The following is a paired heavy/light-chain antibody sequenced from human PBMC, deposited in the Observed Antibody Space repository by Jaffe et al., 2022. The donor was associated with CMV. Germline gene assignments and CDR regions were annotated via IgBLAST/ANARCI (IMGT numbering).Heavy chain of an antibody. CDR3: ARSPPEYCSGGSCYIAFDI. J-gene: IGHJ3*02. CDR2: IKQDGSEK. Sequence: EVQLVESGGGLVQPGGSLRLSCAASGFTFSSYWMSWVRQAPGKGLEWVANIKQDGSEKYYVDSVKGRFTISRDNAKNSLYLQMNSLRAEDTAVYYCARSPPEYCSGGSCYIAFDIWGQGTMVTVSS. D-gene: IGHD2-15*01. V-gene: IGHV3-7*03. CDR1: GFTFSSYW.
Light chain of an antibody. Sequence: DIQMTQSPSSLSASVGDRVTITCRASQSISSYLNWYQQKPGKAPKLLIYAASSLQSGVPSRFSGSGSGTDFTLTISSLQPEDFATYYCQQSYSTLRWTFGQGTKVEIK. CDR2: AAS. CDR3: QQSYSTLRWT. V-gene: IGKV1-39*01. CDR1: QSISSY. J-gene: IGKJ1*01.